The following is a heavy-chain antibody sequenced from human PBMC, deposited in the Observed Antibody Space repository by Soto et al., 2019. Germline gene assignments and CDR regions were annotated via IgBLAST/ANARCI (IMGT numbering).Heavy chain of an antibody. CDR3: ARDPHPSDIVVVPAAEYYFDY. D-gene: IGHD2-2*01. CDR1: GFTFSSYA. CDR2: ISGSGGST. J-gene: IGHJ4*02. V-gene: IGHV3-23*01. Sequence: GGSLRLSCAASGFTFSSYAMSWVRQAPGKGLEWVSAISGSGGSTYYADSVKGRFTISRDNSKNTLYLQMNSLRAEDTAVYYCARDPHPSDIVVVPAAEYYFDYWGQGTLVTVSS.